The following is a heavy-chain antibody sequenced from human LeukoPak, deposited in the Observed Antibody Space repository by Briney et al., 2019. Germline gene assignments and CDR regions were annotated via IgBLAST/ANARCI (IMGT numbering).Heavy chain of an antibody. J-gene: IGHJ4*02. Sequence: ETLPLTCTVSGGSISNYLWSWIRQPPGKGLEWIGYIYYSGSTNYNPSLKSRVTILVDTSKNQFSLKVCSVTAADTAVYYCARGQYSGSCFDNWGQGSLATVSS. CDR2: IYYSGST. D-gene: IGHD1-26*01. CDR3: ARGQYSGSCFDN. CDR1: GGSISNYL. V-gene: IGHV4-59*01.